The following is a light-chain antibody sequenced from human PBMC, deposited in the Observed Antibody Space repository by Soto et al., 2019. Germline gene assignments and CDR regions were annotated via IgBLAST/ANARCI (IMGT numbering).Light chain of an antibody. Sequence: AIQVTQSPCSLSASVGDRVTITCRASQGIRNDLGWYQQKPGKAPKLLIYAATTLQSGVPSRFSGSGSGTDFTLTISSLQPEDFATYYCLQDYNYPLTFGGGTKVDIK. V-gene: IGKV1-6*01. CDR2: AAT. CDR3: LQDYNYPLT. CDR1: QGIRND. J-gene: IGKJ4*01.